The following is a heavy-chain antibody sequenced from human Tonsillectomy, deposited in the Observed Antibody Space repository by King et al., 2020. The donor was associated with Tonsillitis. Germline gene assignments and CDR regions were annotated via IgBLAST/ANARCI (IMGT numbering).Heavy chain of an antibody. J-gene: IGHJ6*02. D-gene: IGHD3-10*01. CDR3: AKDLGRGYYYYGMDV. Sequence: VQLVESGGGVVQPGRSLRLSCAASGFTFSSYGMHGVRQAPGKGLEWVAVISYDGSNKYYADSVKGRFTISRDNSKNTLYLQMNSLRAEDTAVYYCAKDLGRGYYYYGMDVWGQGTTVTVSS. CDR1: GFTFSSYG. CDR2: ISYDGSNK. V-gene: IGHV3-30*18.